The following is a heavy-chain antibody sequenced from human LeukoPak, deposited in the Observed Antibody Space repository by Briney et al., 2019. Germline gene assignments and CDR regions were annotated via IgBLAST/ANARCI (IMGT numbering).Heavy chain of an antibody. CDR2: IYFSGST. D-gene: IGHD3-22*01. V-gene: IGHV4-59*08. Sequence: SETLSLTCPVAGGSISTYSWSWIQQLPGNGQEWIGHIYFSGSTNYNPSLESRVTISVDTSKNQFSLTPSSVTAADTAVYYCARHKSSGSYPLDYWGQGILVTVSS. CDR1: GGSISTYS. CDR3: ARHKSSGSYPLDY. J-gene: IGHJ4*02.